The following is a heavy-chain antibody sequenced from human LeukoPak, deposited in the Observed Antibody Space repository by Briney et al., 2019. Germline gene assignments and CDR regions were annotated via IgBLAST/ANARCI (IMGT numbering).Heavy chain of an antibody. V-gene: IGHV4-39*01. Sequence: SETLSLTCTVSGVSISISGYYWGWIRQPPGRGLEWIGSLYYSGSTYYNPSLKSRVTISVDTSKNQVSLKLSSVTAADTAVYYCARSVFRFSGDAFDIWGQGTMVTVSS. J-gene: IGHJ3*02. CDR2: LYYSGST. D-gene: IGHD3-3*01. CDR3: ARSVFRFSGDAFDI. CDR1: GVSISISGYY.